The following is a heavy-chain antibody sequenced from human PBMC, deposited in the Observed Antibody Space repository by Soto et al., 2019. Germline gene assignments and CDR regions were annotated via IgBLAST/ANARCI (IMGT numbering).Heavy chain of an antibody. V-gene: IGHV3-30-3*01. D-gene: IGHD3-10*01. Sequence: QVQLVESGGGVVQPGRSLRLSCAASGFTFSSYAMHWVRQAPGKGLEWVAVISYDGSNKYYADSVKGRFTISRDNSKNTLYLQMNSLRAEDTAVSYCARDQASLPYYYGSGSYDYWGQGTLVTVSS. CDR2: ISYDGSNK. J-gene: IGHJ4*02. CDR3: ARDQASLPYYYGSGSYDY. CDR1: GFTFSSYA.